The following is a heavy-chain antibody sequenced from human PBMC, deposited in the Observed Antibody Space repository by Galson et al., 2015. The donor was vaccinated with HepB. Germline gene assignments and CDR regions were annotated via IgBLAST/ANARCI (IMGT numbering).Heavy chain of an antibody. D-gene: IGHD3-22*01. V-gene: IGHV3-48*04. Sequence: SLRLSCAASTFIFSTYSMDWVRQAPGKGLEWVSYISSSSTTIYYADSVKGRFTISRDNAKNSLYLQMNSLRAEDTAVYYCVFPRGYGLKPLDYWGQGTLVTVSS. CDR2: ISSSSTTI. CDR3: VFPRGYGLKPLDY. CDR1: TFIFSTYS. J-gene: IGHJ4*02.